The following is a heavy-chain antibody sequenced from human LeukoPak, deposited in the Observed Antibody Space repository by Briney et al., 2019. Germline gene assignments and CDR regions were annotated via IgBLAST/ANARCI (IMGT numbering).Heavy chain of an antibody. CDR2: MNPNNNNT. D-gene: IGHD1-1*01. V-gene: IGHV1-8*01. J-gene: IGHJ4*02. CDR1: GYTFTSYD. CDR3: ARVRTRAGRRFDS. Sequence: ASVKVSCKASGYTFTSYDINWVRQATGQGLEWMGWMNPNNNNTGYAQKFQGRVTMTRDTSISTAYMELSSLRSEDTAVYYCARVRTRAGRRFDSWGQGTLVTVSS.